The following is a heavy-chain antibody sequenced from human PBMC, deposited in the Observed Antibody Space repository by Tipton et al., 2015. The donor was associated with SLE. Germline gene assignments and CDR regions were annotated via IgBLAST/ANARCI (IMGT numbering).Heavy chain of an antibody. CDR1: GFTFSSYA. V-gene: IGHV3-30*04. Sequence: SLRLSCAASGFTFSSYAMHWVRQAPGKGLEWVAVISYDGSNKYYADSVKGRFTISRDNSKNTLYLQMNSLRAEDTAVYYCARDHVTISAFDIWGQGTMVTVSS. CDR3: ARDHVTISAFDI. D-gene: IGHD3-9*01. J-gene: IGHJ3*02. CDR2: ISYDGSNK.